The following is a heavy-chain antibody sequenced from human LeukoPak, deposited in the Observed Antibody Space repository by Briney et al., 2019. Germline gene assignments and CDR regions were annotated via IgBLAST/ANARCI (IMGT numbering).Heavy chain of an antibody. CDR1: GGTFSSSA. CDR3: ARVGGYSYGFWFDP. V-gene: IGHV1-69*05. D-gene: IGHD5-18*01. Sequence: SVKVSCKASGGTFSSSAISWVRQAPGQGLEWMGRIIPIFGTANYAQKFQGRVTITTDESTSTAYMELSSLRSEDTAVYYCARVGGYSYGFWFDPWGQGTLVTVSS. CDR2: IIPIFGTA. J-gene: IGHJ5*02.